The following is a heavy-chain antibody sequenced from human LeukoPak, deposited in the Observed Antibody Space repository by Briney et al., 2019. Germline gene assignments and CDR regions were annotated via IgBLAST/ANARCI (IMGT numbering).Heavy chain of an antibody. CDR1: GLTFSNAW. Sequence: TGGSLRLSCAASGLTFSNAWIRWVRPAPGKGLAWVGFIRSKAYGGTTEYAATVNGRFTISREDSKSIAYLQINSLKSEDTAGYYCTMVREEPYWGQGTRVTVSS. CDR2: IRSKAYGGTT. CDR3: TMVREEPY. J-gene: IGHJ4*02. V-gene: IGHV3-49*04. D-gene: IGHD3-10*01.